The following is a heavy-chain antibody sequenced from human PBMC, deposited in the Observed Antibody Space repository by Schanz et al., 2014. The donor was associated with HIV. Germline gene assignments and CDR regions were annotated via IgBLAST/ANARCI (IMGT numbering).Heavy chain of an antibody. D-gene: IGHD2-2*01. CDR1: GYTFIDYY. J-gene: IGHJ5*01. Sequence: QVDLEQSGAEVKKPGASVKVSCKASGYTFIDYYVHWVRQAPGQGLEWMGWINPNEGDTKFAQKFRGRVTMTRDTSISTAYMELTRLRYDDTAVYYCAKSRFQLHWFDSWGQGTLVTVSS. V-gene: IGHV1-2*02. CDR2: INPNEGDT. CDR3: AKSRFQLHWFDS.